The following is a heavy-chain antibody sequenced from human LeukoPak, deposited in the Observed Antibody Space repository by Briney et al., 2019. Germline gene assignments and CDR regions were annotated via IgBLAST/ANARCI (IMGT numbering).Heavy chain of an antibody. J-gene: IGHJ3*01. V-gene: IGHV1-18*01. CDR1: GYPFTMYG. Sequence: ASVRVSCKASGYPFTMYGITWVRQAPGQGLEWMGWISSNNGNTNYAREFQGRVTMTTDTSTNTAFLDLGTLRSDDTAVYYCVGCSVIRSRRGDDAFDVWGQGTMVTVSS. CDR3: VGCSVIRSRRGDDAFDV. D-gene: IGHD3-10*01. CDR2: ISSNNGNT.